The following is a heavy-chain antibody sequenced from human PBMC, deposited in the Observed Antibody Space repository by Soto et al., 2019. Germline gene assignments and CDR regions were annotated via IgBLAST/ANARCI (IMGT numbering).Heavy chain of an antibody. J-gene: IGHJ5*02. V-gene: IGHV1-18*01. CDR1: GYTFTSYG. CDR3: ARTSVQLELGGWCDP. D-gene: IGHD1-1*01. CDR2: ISAYNGNT. Sequence: QVQLVQSGAEVKKPGASVKVSCKASGYTFTSYGITWVRQAPGQGLEWMGWISAYNGNTNYAQKLQGRVTMTTDTSTSTAYMELRRLISDDTAVYYCARTSVQLELGGWCDPWGQGTLVTVSS.